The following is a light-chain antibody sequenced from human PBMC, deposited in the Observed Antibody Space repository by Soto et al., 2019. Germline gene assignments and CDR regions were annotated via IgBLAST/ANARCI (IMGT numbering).Light chain of an antibody. CDR2: KAS. CDR3: QQYGSSPPWT. CDR1: QTISSW. V-gene: IGKV1-5*03. Sequence: DIQMTQSPSTLSGSVGDRVTLTCRASQTISSWLAWYQQKPGKAPKLLIYKASTLKSGVPSRFSGSGSGTDFTLTISRLEPEDFAVYYCQQYGSSPPWTFGQGTKVDIK. J-gene: IGKJ1*01.